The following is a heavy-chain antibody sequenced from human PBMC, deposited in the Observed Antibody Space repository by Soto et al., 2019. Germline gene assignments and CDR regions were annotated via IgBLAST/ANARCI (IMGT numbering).Heavy chain of an antibody. CDR2: INHGGST. CDR3: ARQGAVTVMFYYHGMDV. V-gene: IGHV4-34*02. CDR1: GGSFGGYF. Sequence: QVQLQQWGAGLLKPSETLSLTCDVSGGSFGGYFWSWIRQPPGKGLEWIGEINHGGSTNYNPSFKSRITISVDSSKNQFSLKLSSVTAADAAVYYCARQGAVTVMFYYHGMDVWGQGTSVTVSS. D-gene: IGHD2-21*02. J-gene: IGHJ6*02.